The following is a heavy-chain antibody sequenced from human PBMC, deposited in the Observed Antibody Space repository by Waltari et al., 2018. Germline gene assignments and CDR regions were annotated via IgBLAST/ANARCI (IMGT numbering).Heavy chain of an antibody. Sequence: VQLVQSGAEVKPPGASVKVSCKASDYTFSNHDMSWVRQATGQGLVWMGWINPNSGNAYSAQKFQGRLTLTRNTSISTFYMELSSLTSEDTAVYYCARGRSYFERFKFDPWGQGTLVTVSS. V-gene: IGHV1-8*01. CDR3: ARGRSYFERFKFDP. J-gene: IGHJ5*02. CDR1: DYTFSNHD. CDR2: INPNSGNA. D-gene: IGHD1-26*01.